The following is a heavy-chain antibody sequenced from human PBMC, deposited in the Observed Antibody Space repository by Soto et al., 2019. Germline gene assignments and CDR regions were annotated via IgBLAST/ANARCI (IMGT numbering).Heavy chain of an antibody. V-gene: IGHV3-30-3*01. CDR1: GFTFSSYA. CDR2: ISYDGSNK. Sequence: PGGSLRLSCAASGFTFSSYAMHWVRQAPGKGLEWVAVISYDGSNKYYADSVKGRFTISRDNSKNTLYLQMNSLRAEDTAVYYCASSGSSSYNWFDPWGQGTLVTVSS. D-gene: IGHD6-6*01. J-gene: IGHJ5*02. CDR3: ASSGSSSYNWFDP.